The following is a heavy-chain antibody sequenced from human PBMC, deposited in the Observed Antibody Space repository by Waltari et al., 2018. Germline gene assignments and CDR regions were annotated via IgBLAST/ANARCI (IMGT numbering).Heavy chain of an antibody. D-gene: IGHD3-22*01. V-gene: IGHV3-30*02. CDR3: AKDSPPGYYDSSGYYSVLY. CDR1: GFTFSSYC. Sequence: QVQLVESGGGVVQPGGSLRLSCAASGFTFSSYCMHWVRPAHGTGLEWAAFIRYDGSNKYYADSVKGRFTISRDNSKNTLYLQMNSLRAEDTAVYYCAKDSPPGYYDSSGYYSVLYWGQGTLVTVSS. CDR2: IRYDGSNK. J-gene: IGHJ4*02.